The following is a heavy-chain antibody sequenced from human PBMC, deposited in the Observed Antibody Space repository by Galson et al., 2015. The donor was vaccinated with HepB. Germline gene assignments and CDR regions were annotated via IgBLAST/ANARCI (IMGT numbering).Heavy chain of an antibody. CDR3: ARAFGSGSDIRGYYWDAFYI. J-gene: IGHJ3*02. CDR2: INPSNGDT. D-gene: IGHD3-22*01. V-gene: IGHV1-46*01. CDR1: GYTFTNYY. Sequence: SVKVSCKASGYTFTNYYMNWVRQAPGQGLEWMGIINPSNGDTAYAQKFQGRVTMTRDTSTSTVYTEVGSLRSEDTAAYYCARAFGSGSDIRGYYWDAFYIWGHWTMVTASS.